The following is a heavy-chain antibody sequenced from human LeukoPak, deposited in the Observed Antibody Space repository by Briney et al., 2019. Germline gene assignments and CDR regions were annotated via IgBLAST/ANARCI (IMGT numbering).Heavy chain of an antibody. D-gene: IGHD6-6*01. Sequence: PSETLSLTCTVSGGSITSGGYYWSWIRQPPGKGLEWTGYMFQSGSTYYNPSLTSRVTISVDRSKNQFSLKVRSVTAADTAVYYCSRGGAAPFDYWGQGTLVTVSS. V-gene: IGHV4-30-2*01. CDR3: SRGGAAPFDY. CDR2: MFQSGST. CDR1: GGSITSGGYY. J-gene: IGHJ4*02.